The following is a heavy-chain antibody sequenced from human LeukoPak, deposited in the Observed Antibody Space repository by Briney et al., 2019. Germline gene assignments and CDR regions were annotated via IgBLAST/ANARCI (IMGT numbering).Heavy chain of an antibody. CDR2: VYRTGNT. V-gene: IGHV4-4*07. D-gene: IGHD3-9*01. CDR1: GGSISAYY. CDR3: ARDDFEYSVHYGMDV. J-gene: IGHJ6*02. Sequence: SETLSLTCSVSGGSISAYYWSWIRQPAGKGLEWIGRVYRTGNTNYNPSLQSRVTMPVDTSKNQISLRLRSVTAADTAVYFCARDDFEYSVHYGMDVWGQGTAVTVSS.